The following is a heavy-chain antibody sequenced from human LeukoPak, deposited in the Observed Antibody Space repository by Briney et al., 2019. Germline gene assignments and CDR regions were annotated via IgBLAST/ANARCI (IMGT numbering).Heavy chain of an antibody. J-gene: IGHJ4*02. CDR2: IRSSSSYI. CDR3: ARVPKYSSSWYVGY. V-gene: IGHV3-21*01. Sequence: GGSLRLSCAASGFTFSSYSMNWVRRAPGKGLEWVSSIRSSSSYIYYADSVKGRFTISRDNAKNSLYLQMNSLRAEDTAVYYCARVPKYSSSWYVGYWGQGTLVTVSS. CDR1: GFTFSSYS. D-gene: IGHD6-13*01.